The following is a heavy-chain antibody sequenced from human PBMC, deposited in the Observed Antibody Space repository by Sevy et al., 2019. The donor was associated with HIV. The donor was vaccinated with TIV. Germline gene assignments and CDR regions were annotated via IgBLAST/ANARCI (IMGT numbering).Heavy chain of an antibody. CDR2: IKQDGSEK. CDR1: GFTFSSYW. CDR3: ARDGITGTPKDAFDI. J-gene: IGHJ3*02. V-gene: IGHV3-7*03. Sequence: GGSLRLSCAASGFTFSSYWMSWVRQAPGKGLEWVANIKQDGSEKYYVDSVKDRFTISRDNAKISLYLHMNSLRAEDTAVYYCARDGITGTPKDAFDIWGQGTVVTVSS. D-gene: IGHD1-7*01.